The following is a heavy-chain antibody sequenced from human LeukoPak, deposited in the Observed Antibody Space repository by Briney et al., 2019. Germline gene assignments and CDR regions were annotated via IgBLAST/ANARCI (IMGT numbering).Heavy chain of an antibody. D-gene: IGHD3-3*01. J-gene: IGHJ4*02. CDR3: AKDRGISDY. Sequence: GGSLRLSCAASGFTFNRYGMSWVRQAPGKGLEWVSGISASGANRYYADSVKGRFTISRDNSKNTLYLQMNSLRAEDTAVYYCAKDRGISDYWGQGTLVTVSS. CDR2: ISASGANR. V-gene: IGHV3-23*01. CDR1: GFTFNRYG.